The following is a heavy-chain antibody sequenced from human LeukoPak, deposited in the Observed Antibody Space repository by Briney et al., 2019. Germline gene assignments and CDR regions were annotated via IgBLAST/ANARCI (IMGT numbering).Heavy chain of an antibody. CDR3: ARDWEQLATGLDY. Sequence: GGSLRLSCAASGFTFSSYEMNWVRQAPGKGLKWVSYISSSGSTIYYADSVKGRFTISRDNAKNSLYLQMNSLRAEDTAVYYCARDWEQLATGLDYWGQGTLVTVSS. CDR1: GFTFSSYE. D-gene: IGHD6-6*01. CDR2: ISSSGSTI. V-gene: IGHV3-48*03. J-gene: IGHJ4*02.